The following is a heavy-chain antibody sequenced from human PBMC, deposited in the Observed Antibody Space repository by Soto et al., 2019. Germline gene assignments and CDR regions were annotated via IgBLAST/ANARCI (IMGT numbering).Heavy chain of an antibody. CDR2: IIPILGIA. V-gene: IGHV1-69*04. CDR1: GGTFSSY. J-gene: IGHJ6*02. D-gene: IGHD2-2*01. Sequence: SVKVSCKASGGTFSSYISWVRQAPGQGLEWMGRIIPILGIANYAQKFQGRVTITADKSTSTAYMELSSLRSEDTAVYYCARDRFGYCISTSCYDYYYYGMDVWGQGTTVTVSS. CDR3: ARDRFGYCISTSCYDYYYYGMDV.